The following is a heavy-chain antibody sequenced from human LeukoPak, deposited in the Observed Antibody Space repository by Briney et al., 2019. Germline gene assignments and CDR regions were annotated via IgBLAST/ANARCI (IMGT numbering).Heavy chain of an antibody. V-gene: IGHV4-30-2*01. CDR2: IYHSGST. Sequence: SETLSLTCAVSGGSISSGGYSWSWIRQPPGKGLEWIGYIYHSGSTYYNPSLKSRVTISVDTSKNQFSLKLSSVTAADTAVYYCASYYYDSSGYYRAGDYWGQGTLVTVSS. D-gene: IGHD3-22*01. J-gene: IGHJ4*02. CDR3: ASYYYDSSGYYRAGDY. CDR1: GGSISSGGYS.